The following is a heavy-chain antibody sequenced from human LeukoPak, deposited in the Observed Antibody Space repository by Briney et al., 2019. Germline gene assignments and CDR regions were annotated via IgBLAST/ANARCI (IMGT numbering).Heavy chain of an antibody. D-gene: IGHD3-10*01. CDR2: IRYDGSNK. CDR1: GFTFSSYD. J-gene: IGHJ4*02. V-gene: IGHV3-30*02. Sequence: PGGSLRLSCAACGFTFSSYDMHWVRQAPGKGLEWVAFIRYDGSNKYYADSVKGRFTISRDNSKNTLYLQMNSLRAEDTAVYHCATVRSGFGESINWGQGTLVTVSS. CDR3: ATVRSGFGESIN.